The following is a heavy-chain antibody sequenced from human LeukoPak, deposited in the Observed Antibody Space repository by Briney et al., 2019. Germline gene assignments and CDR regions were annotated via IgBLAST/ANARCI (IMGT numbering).Heavy chain of an antibody. V-gene: IGHV3-30-3*01. Sequence: GGSLRLSCAASGFTFRNYVIHWVRQAPGKGLEWVAVTSSDLNVKLYADSVKGRFTISRDNSRSTLYLQMNSLRPEDTAIYYCAREGYYGSGSPPSLYFDYWGQGTLDTVSS. CDR3: AREGYYGSGSPPSLYFDY. D-gene: IGHD3-10*01. CDR1: GFTFRNYV. CDR2: TSSDLNVK. J-gene: IGHJ4*02.